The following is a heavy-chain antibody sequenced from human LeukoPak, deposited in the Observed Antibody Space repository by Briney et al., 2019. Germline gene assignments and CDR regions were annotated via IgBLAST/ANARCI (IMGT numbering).Heavy chain of an antibody. D-gene: IGHD1-26*01. CDR2: IIPIFGTA. V-gene: IGHV1-69*05. J-gene: IGHJ2*01. Sequence: ASVKVSCKASGYTFTGYYIHWVRQAPGQGLEWMGWIIPIFGTANYAQKFQGRVTITTDESTSTAYMELSSLRSEDTAVYYCARDSGGATHWYFDLWGRGTLVTVSS. CDR3: ARDSGGATHWYFDL. CDR1: GYTFTGYY.